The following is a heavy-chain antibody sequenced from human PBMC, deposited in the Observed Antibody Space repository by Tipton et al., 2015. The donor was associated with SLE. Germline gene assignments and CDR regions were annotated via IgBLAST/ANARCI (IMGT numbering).Heavy chain of an antibody. J-gene: IGHJ4*02. CDR3: AKDHGIVAAGQDD. CDR2: IWYDGSNK. CDR1: GFTFSSYG. Sequence: SGFTFSSYGMHWVRQAPGKGLEWVAVIWYDGSNKYYADSVKGRFTISRDNSKNTLYLQMNSLRAEDTAVYYCAKDHGIVAAGQDDWGQGTLVTVSS. V-gene: IGHV3-33*06. D-gene: IGHD6-13*01.